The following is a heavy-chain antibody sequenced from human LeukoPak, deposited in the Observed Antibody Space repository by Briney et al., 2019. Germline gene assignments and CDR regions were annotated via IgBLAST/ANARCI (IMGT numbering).Heavy chain of an antibody. CDR1: GGSFSGYY. CDR3: AREYSSSWYYFDY. V-gene: IGHV4-34*01. Sequence: PSETLSLTCAVYGGSFSGYYWSWIRQPPGKGLEWIGEVNHSGSTNYNPSLKSRVTISVDTSKNQFSLKLSSVTAADTAVYYCAREYSSSWYYFDYWGQGTLVTVSS. J-gene: IGHJ4*02. D-gene: IGHD6-13*01. CDR2: VNHSGST.